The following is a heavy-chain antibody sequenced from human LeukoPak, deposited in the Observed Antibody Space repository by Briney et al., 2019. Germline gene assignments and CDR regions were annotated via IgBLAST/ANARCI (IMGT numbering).Heavy chain of an antibody. CDR1: GYSFTSYW. CDR3: ATRTDDSSGYSYGMDV. D-gene: IGHD3-22*01. Sequence: GESLKISCKGSGYSFTSYWIGWVRQMPGKGLEWMGIIYPGDSDTRYSPSFQGQVTISADKSINTAYLQWSSLKASDTAMYYCATRTDDSSGYSYGMDVWGQGTTVTVSS. J-gene: IGHJ6*02. V-gene: IGHV5-51*01. CDR2: IYPGDSDT.